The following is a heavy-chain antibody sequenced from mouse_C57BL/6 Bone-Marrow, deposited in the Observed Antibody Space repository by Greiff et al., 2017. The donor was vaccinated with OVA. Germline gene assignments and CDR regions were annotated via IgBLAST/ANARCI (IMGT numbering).Heavy chain of an antibody. CDR3: TGPIRFDV. CDR1: GFNIKDDY. CDR2: IDPENGDT. Sequence: EVQLQQSGAELVRPGASVKLSCTASGFNIKDDYMHWVKQRPEQGLEWIGWIDPENGDTESASKFQGKATITADTSSNTAYLQLSSLTSEDTAVYYCTGPIRFDVWGTGTTVTVSS. V-gene: IGHV14-4*01. J-gene: IGHJ1*03. D-gene: IGHD6-5*01.